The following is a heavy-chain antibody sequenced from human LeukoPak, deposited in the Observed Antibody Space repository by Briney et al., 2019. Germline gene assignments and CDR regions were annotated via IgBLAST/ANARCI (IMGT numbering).Heavy chain of an antibody. CDR3: ARDFPRYDSSDYYRGISFDY. CDR1: GYTFTDYY. J-gene: IGHJ4*02. CDR2: INPNNGGT. V-gene: IGHV1-2*04. Sequence: ASVKVSCKASGYTFTDYYIHWVRQAPGQGLEWMGWINPNNGGTNYAQKFQGWVTMTRDTSISTAYMELSRLRSDDTAVYYCARDFPRYDSSDYYRGISFDYWGQGTLVTVSS. D-gene: IGHD3-22*01.